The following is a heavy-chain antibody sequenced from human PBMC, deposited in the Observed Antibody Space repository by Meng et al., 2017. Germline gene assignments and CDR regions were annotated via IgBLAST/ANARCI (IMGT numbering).Heavy chain of an antibody. D-gene: IGHD6-19*01. CDR2: ISAYNGNT. V-gene: IGHV1-18*01. Sequence: LVMSGTEVKKPGASRKASGKASGYTFSSYGNCWGRQAPGQGLEWLGWISAYNGNTNHAQKLQGRVTMTTDTSTSTAYMELRSLRSDDTAVYYCARGGIAVAIDYWGQGTLVTVSS. J-gene: IGHJ4*02. CDR1: GYTFSSYG. CDR3: ARGGIAVAIDY.